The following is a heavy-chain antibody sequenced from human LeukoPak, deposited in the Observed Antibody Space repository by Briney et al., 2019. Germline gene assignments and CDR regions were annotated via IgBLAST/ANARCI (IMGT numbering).Heavy chain of an antibody. J-gene: IGHJ4*02. D-gene: IGHD5-12*01. V-gene: IGHV1-2*02. CDR3: ARAWGYDNPDY. CDR1: GYTFTGHY. Sequence: EASVKVSCKASGYTFTGHYMHWVRRAPGQGLEWMGWINPNSGGTNYAQKFQGRVTMTRDTSISTAYMELSRLRSDDTAVYYCARAWGYDNPDYWGQGTLVTVSS. CDR2: INPNSGGT.